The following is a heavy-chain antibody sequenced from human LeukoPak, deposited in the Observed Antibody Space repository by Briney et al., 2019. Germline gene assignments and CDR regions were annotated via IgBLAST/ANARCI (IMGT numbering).Heavy chain of an antibody. CDR2: INPSGGST. J-gene: IGHJ4*02. Sequence: ASVKVSCKAPGYTFTSYYMHWVRQAPGQGLEWMGIINPSGGSTSYAQKFQGRVTMTRDMSTSTVYMELSSLRSEDTAVYYCARVGVAGNFDYWGQGTLVTVSS. D-gene: IGHD6-19*01. CDR3: ARVGVAGNFDY. CDR1: GYTFTSYY. V-gene: IGHV1-46*01.